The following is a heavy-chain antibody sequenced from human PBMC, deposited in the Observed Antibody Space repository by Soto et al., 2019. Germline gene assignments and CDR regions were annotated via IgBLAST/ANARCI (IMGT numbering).Heavy chain of an antibody. D-gene: IGHD4-17*01. J-gene: IGHJ4*02. V-gene: IGHV3-9*02. CDR1: GFTADDYA. Sequence: EVQLVESGAGLVQPGRSLRLSCVASGFTADDYAMHWVRQAPGKGLEWVSGISSNSDTIDYADSVKGRFTISRDNAKNSLFLQMNSLSPEDTALYYCAKDMKWGGMTTIHYFDSWGQGTLVTVSS. CDR3: AKDMKWGGMTTIHYFDS. CDR2: ISSNSDTI.